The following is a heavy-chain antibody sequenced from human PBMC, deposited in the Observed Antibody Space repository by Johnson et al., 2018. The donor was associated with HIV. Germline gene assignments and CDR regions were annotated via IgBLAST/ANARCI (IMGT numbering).Heavy chain of an antibody. CDR2: IWYDGRNK. Sequence: QVQLVESGGGVVQPGRSLRLSCAAYGFTFSSYGMHWVRQAPGKGLEWVAVIWYDGRNKYYEDSVKGRLTIARDNSKNTLYLQMTRLRAEDTALYYCAKARLIAADDAFDIWGQGTMVTVSS. CDR1: GFTFSSYG. V-gene: IGHV3-33*06. D-gene: IGHD6-6*01. CDR3: AKARLIAADDAFDI. J-gene: IGHJ3*02.